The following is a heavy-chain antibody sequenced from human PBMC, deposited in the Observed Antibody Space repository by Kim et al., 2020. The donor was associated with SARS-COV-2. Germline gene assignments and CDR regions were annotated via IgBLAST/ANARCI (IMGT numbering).Heavy chain of an antibody. D-gene: IGHD3-9*01. Sequence: PSLRSRVTISVDTSKNQFSLKLSSVTAADTAVYYCARGLTAISYYYGMDVWGQGTTVTVSS. J-gene: IGHJ6*02. CDR3: ARGLTAISYYYGMDV. V-gene: IGHV4-34*01.